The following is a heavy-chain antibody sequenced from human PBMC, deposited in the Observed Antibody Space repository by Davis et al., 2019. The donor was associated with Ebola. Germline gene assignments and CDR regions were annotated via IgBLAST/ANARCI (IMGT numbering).Heavy chain of an antibody. V-gene: IGHV3-30*03. CDR1: SFPFIRYC. Sequence: GGSLRLSCPASSFPFIRYCMHWVRQAPGKGLEWVAVISYDGSNKYYADSVKGRFTISRDNSKNTLYLQMNSLRAEDTAVYYCATGLDYWGQGTLVTVSS. CDR2: ISYDGSNK. J-gene: IGHJ4*02. CDR3: ATGLDY. D-gene: IGHD3-10*01.